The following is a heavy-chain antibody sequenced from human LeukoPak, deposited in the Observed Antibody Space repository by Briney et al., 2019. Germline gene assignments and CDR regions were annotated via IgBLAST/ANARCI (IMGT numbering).Heavy chain of an antibody. V-gene: IGHV1-24*01. Sequence: ASVKVSRKVSGYTLTELSMHWVRQAPGKGLEWMGGFDPEDGETIYAQKFQGRVTMTEDTSTDTAYMELSSLRSEDTAVYYCATDLPYHDYVWGSYSPYFDYWGQGTLVTVSS. J-gene: IGHJ4*02. D-gene: IGHD3-16*01. CDR3: ATDLPYHDYVWGSYSPYFDY. CDR1: GYTLTELS. CDR2: FDPEDGET.